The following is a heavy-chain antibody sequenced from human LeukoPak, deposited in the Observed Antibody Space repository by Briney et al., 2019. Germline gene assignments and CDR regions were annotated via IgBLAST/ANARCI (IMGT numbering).Heavy chain of an antibody. CDR3: ARGLGDFWSGYYLDYFDY. CDR1: GFTFSSYS. Sequence: PGGSLRLSCAASGFTFSSYSMNWVRQAPGKGLEWVSSISSSSSYMYYADSVKGRFTISRDNAKNSLYLQMNSLRAEDTAVYYCARGLGDFWSGYYLDYFDYWGQGTLVTVSS. CDR2: ISSSSSYM. D-gene: IGHD3-3*01. J-gene: IGHJ4*02. V-gene: IGHV3-21*01.